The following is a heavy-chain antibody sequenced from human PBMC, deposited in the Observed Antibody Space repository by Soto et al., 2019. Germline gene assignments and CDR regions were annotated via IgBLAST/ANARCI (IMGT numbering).Heavy chain of an antibody. D-gene: IGHD6-6*01. CDR2: IYSGGST. CDR1: GFAFDDYA. J-gene: IGHJ6*02. CDR3: STSSRNEYHFAMDA. Sequence: GGSLRLSCAASGFAFDDYAMHWVRQSQGRGLEWVSVIYSGGSTHDADSVKGRFTISRDNSKNTVHLQMNSLRVDDTAVYFCSTSSRNEYHFAMDAWGQGTTVTVSS. V-gene: IGHV3-23*03.